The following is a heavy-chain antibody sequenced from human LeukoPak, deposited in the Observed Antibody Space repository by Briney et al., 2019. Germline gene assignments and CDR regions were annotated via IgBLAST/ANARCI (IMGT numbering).Heavy chain of an antibody. Sequence: GASVKVSCKASGYTFTSYDISWVRQATGQGLEWMGWMNPISGNTGYAQKFQGRVTMTRSTSISTAYMELSSLRSEDTAVYYCARPYCSGGDCLRCFDLWDRGTLITVSS. V-gene: IGHV1-8*01. D-gene: IGHD2-15*01. CDR1: GYTFTSYD. CDR3: ARPYCSGGDCLRCFDL. J-gene: IGHJ2*01. CDR2: MNPISGNT.